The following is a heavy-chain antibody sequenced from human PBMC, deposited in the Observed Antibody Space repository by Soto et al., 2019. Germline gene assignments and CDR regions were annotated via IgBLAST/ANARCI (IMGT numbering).Heavy chain of an antibody. Sequence: QVQLVESGGGVVQPGRSLRLSCAASGSTFSTNAMHWVRQAPGKGLEWVAVISYDGSNKYYTDSVKGRFTIPRDNSKNTLYLQMNSLRAEDTAVYYCARDLRRFSIAADGYFDYWGQGTLVTVSS. CDR2: ISYDGSNK. D-gene: IGHD6-13*01. J-gene: IGHJ4*02. CDR1: GSTFSTNA. CDR3: ARDLRRFSIAADGYFDY. V-gene: IGHV3-30-3*01.